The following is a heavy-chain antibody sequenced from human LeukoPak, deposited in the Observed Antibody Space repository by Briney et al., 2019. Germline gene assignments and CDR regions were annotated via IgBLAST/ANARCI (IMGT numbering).Heavy chain of an antibody. CDR1: GYTFSIYW. CDR2: IYPGDSNT. J-gene: IGHJ4*02. V-gene: IGHV5-51*01. D-gene: IGHD6-6*01. CDR3: ARQLVVDSNSAMDF. Sequence: GESLKISCKGSGYTFSIYWIAWVRQMAGKGLEWMGTIYPGDSNTRYSPSFQGQVTISADKSISTAYLQWSSLKASDTSMYFCARQLVVDSNSAMDFWGQGTLVTVSS.